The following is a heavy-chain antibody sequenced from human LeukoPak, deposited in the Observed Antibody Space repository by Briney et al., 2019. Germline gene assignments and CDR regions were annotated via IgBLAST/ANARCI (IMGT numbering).Heavy chain of an antibody. CDR1: GASITSYY. J-gene: IGHJ4*02. CDR3: ARAPSCDGSIPL. V-gene: IGHV4-59*12. D-gene: IGHD3-10*01. Sequence: SETLSLTCTVSGASITSYYWSWIRQPPGKGLEWIGYIYYSGSTTYKPSLKSRVTISVDKSKNQFSLRLSSVTAADTAVYYCARAPSCDGSIPLWGQGTLVTVSS. CDR2: IYYSGST.